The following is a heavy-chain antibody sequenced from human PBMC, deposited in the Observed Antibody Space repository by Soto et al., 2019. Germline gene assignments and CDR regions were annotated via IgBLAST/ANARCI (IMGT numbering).Heavy chain of an antibody. CDR1: GYTFTSYG. CDR3: ARDAPSAVAGTIDY. V-gene: IGHV1-18*04. CDR2: ISAYNGNT. J-gene: IGHJ4*02. Sequence: QVQLVQSGAEVKKPGASVKVSCKASGYTFTSYGISWERQAPGHGLEWMGWISAYNGNTNYAQKLQGRVTMTTDTSTSTAYMELRRLRSDDTAVYYCARDAPSAVAGTIDYWGQGTLVTVSS. D-gene: IGHD6-19*01.